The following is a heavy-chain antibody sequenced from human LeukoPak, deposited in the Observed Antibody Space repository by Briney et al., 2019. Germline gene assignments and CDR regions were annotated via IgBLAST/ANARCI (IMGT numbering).Heavy chain of an antibody. D-gene: IGHD3-9*01. CDR3: AKQGRDWLRDYYYYMDV. V-gene: IGHV3-23*01. CDR2: ISGSGGST. Sequence: GGSLRLSCAASGFTFSSYAMNWVRQAPGKGLEWVSAISGSGGSTYYADSVKGRFTISRDNSKNTLYLQMNSLRAEDTVVYYCAKQGRDWLRDYYYYMDVWGKGTTVTISS. J-gene: IGHJ6*03. CDR1: GFTFSSYA.